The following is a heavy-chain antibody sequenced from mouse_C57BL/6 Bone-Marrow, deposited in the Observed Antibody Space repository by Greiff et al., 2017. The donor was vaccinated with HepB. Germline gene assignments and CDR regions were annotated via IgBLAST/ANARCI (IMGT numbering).Heavy chain of an antibody. Sequence: EVQRVESGGGLVKPGGSLKLSCAASGFTFSSYAMSWVRQTPEKRLEWVATISDGGSYTYYPDNVKGRFTISRDNAKNNLYLQMSHLKSEDTAMYYCARGGRYDGSHYYAMDYWGQGTSVTVSS. J-gene: IGHJ4*01. V-gene: IGHV5-4*01. CDR2: ISDGGSYT. CDR1: GFTFSSYA. D-gene: IGHD2-3*01. CDR3: ARGGRYDGSHYYAMDY.